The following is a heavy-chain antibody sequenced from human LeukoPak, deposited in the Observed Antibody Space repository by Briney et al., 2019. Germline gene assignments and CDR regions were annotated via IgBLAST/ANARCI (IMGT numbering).Heavy chain of an antibody. CDR1: GYTFTGYY. J-gene: IGHJ6*03. CDR3: ARERGSSWRYYYMDV. CDR2: INPNSGGT. Sequence: ASVKVSCKASGYTFTGYYMNWVRQAPGQGLEWMGRINPNSGGTNYAQKFQGRVTMTRDTSISTAYMELSRLRSDDTAVYYCARERGSSWRYYYMDVWGKGTTVTVSS. V-gene: IGHV1-2*06. D-gene: IGHD6-13*01.